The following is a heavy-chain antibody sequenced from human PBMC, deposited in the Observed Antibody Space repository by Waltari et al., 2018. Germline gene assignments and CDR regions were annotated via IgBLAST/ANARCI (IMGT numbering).Heavy chain of an antibody. D-gene: IGHD6-13*01. J-gene: IGHJ3*02. V-gene: IGHV3-9*03. Sequence: DVQLVEPRMVLVQPGRSLRLFCLASGFTFHDYAMHWVRQAPGEGVEWVSCISGSRGSIGYAGSVKGLFTISRDNAKNSLYLQRSSLRAEDMALYYCAKVSGIAGGGFDIWGQGTMVTVSS. CDR1: GFTFHDYA. CDR2: ISGSRGSI. CDR3: AKVSGIAGGGFDI.